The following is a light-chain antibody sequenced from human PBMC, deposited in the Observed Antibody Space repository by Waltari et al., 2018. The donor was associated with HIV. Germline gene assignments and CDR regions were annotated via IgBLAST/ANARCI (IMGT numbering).Light chain of an antibody. CDR1: SGHSDYA. J-gene: IGLJ2*01. V-gene: IGLV4-69*01. CDR3: QTWDTGIII. Sequence: QPVVTQSPSAAASLGASVKLTCTLSSGHSDYAIAWHQQHPQKGPRYLMGLNNDGGHNKGVGIPVRFSGSSSGAERYLIISSLQSGDEADYYCQTWDTGIIIFGGGTKLTVL. CDR2: LNNDGGH.